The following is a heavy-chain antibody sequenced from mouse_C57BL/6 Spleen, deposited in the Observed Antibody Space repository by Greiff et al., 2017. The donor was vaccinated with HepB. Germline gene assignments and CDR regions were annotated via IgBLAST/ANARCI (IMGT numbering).Heavy chain of an antibody. D-gene: IGHD2-5*01. J-gene: IGHJ4*01. CDR3: ARRLRYSNGLGRVGVYAMDY. CDR1: GYTFTSYW. CDR2: IDPSDSYT. V-gene: IGHV1-50*01. Sequence: QVQLQQPGAELVKPGASVKLSCKASGYTFTSYWMQWVKQRPGQGLEWIGEIDPSDSYTNYNQKFKGKATLTVDTSSSTAYRQLSSLTSEDSAVYYCARRLRYSNGLGRVGVYAMDYWGQGTSVTVSS.